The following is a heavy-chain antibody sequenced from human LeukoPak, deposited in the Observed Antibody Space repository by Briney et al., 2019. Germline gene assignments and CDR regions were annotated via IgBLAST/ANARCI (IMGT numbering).Heavy chain of an antibody. D-gene: IGHD3-10*01. CDR3: AKDLYRRMVRGVISPDY. V-gene: IGHV3-30*02. J-gene: IGHJ4*02. CDR1: GFTFSSYG. Sequence: PGGSLRLPCAASGFTFSSYGMHWVRQAPGKGLEWVAFIRYDGSNKYYADSVKGRFTISRDNSKNTLYLQMNSLRAEDTAVYYCAKDLYRRMVRGVISPDYWGQGTLVTVSS. CDR2: IRYDGSNK.